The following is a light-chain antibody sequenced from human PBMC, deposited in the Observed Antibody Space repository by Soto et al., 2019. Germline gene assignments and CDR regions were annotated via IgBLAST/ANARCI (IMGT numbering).Light chain of an antibody. CDR1: QNIDNH. J-gene: IGKJ5*01. CDR2: AAS. CDR3: QQSSSSPPIT. Sequence: DIQLTQSLSSLSASLGDSVSISCRASQNIDNHLNWYRQRSGEAPEVLIYAASALRDGVSSRVSGRGYGTEFTLTIKNLIPEDFATYYCQQSSSSPPITFGQGTRLDI. V-gene: IGKV1-39*01.